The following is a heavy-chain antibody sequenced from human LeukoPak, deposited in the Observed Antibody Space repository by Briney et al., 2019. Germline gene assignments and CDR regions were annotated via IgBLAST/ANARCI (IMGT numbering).Heavy chain of an antibody. CDR1: GYSFGTSS. Sequence: ASVKVSCKAFGYSFGTSSISWVRQAPGQRLEWMGWISPNNGNTHYAQGVQGRFTMTTDTSRSTAYMELRSLRSDDTAVYYCTRVRNSNNWWGAFDIWGQGTMVTVSS. J-gene: IGHJ3*02. CDR3: TRVRNSNNWWGAFDI. V-gene: IGHV1-18*01. CDR2: ISPNNGNT. D-gene: IGHD1-1*01.